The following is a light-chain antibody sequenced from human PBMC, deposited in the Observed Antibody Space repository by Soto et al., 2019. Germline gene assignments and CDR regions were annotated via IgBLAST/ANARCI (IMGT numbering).Light chain of an antibody. CDR3: QQYRSSTWT. Sequence: EIVLTQSPGTLSLSPGERATLSCRASQSVSSSYLAWYQQKPGQAPRLLIYGASSRATGIPDRFSGSGSVTDFTLTISRLEPEDFAVYYCQQYRSSTWTFGQGTKVQIK. CDR2: GAS. J-gene: IGKJ1*01. V-gene: IGKV3-20*01. CDR1: QSVSSSY.